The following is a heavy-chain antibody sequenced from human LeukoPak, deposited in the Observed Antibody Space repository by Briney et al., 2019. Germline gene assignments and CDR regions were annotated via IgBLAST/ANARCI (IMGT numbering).Heavy chain of an antibody. V-gene: IGHV4-59*01. Sequence: SETLSPTCTVSGGSISSYYWSWIRQPPGKGLEWIGYIYYSGSTNYNPSLKSRVTISVDTSKNQFSLKLSSVTAADTAVYYCARDSGYYDSSGIPNYMDVWGKGTTVTISS. CDR3: ARDSGYYDSSGIPNYMDV. CDR1: GGSISSYY. D-gene: IGHD3-22*01. CDR2: IYYSGST. J-gene: IGHJ6*03.